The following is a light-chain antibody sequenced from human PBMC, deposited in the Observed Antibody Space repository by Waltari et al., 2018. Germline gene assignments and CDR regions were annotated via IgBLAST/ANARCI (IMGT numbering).Light chain of an antibody. CDR3: HSADNSNSYQV. J-gene: IGLJ2*01. Sequence: SYELTQSPSLSVSPGQTARITCSGDALPNQYAYWYQQKPGQAPVLVMYKDSKRPSRIPERFSGSSSGTTVTLTITAVQSEDEADYYCHSADNSNSYQVFGGGTKLTVL. V-gene: IGLV3-25*03. CDR1: ALPNQY. CDR2: KDS.